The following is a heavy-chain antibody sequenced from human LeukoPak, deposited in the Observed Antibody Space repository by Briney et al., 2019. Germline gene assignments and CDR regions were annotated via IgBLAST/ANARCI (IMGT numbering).Heavy chain of an antibody. Sequence: RTSETLSLTCAVYGGSFSGYYWSWIRQPPGKGLEWSGEINHSGSTNYNPSLKSRVTISVDTSKNQFSLKLSSVTAADTAVYYCARGLITLSIPFDPWGQGTLVTVSS. CDR3: ARGLITLSIPFDP. J-gene: IGHJ5*02. CDR1: GGSFSGYY. CDR2: INHSGST. V-gene: IGHV4-34*01. D-gene: IGHD2/OR15-2a*01.